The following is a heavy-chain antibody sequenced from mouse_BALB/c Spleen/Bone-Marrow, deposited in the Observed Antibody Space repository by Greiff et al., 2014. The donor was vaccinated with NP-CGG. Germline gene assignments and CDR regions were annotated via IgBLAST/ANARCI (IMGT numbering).Heavy chain of an antibody. J-gene: IGHJ3*01. Sequence: VQLQQSGAELVKPGASVKLSCPASGFNIKDAYMHWMKQRPEQGLEGIGRMSPGNVKTQNAPKFRGKATTTAETSSNTACLHLISLTSEDTAVYYCVRSPGEVNYWGQGTLVTVSA. CDR1: GFNIKDAY. D-gene: IGHD1-3*01. CDR2: MSPGNVKT. V-gene: IGHV14-3*02. CDR3: VRSPGEVNY.